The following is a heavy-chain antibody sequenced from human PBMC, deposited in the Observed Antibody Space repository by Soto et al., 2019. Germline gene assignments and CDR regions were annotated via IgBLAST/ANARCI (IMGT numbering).Heavy chain of an antibody. Sequence: ASVKVSCKVSGYTLTELSMHWVRQAPGKGLEWMGGFDPEDGETIYAQKFQGRVTMTADTSTDTAYMELSSLRSEDTAVYYCATVVYSSSSVWFDPWGQGTLVTVS. CDR2: FDPEDGET. J-gene: IGHJ5*02. CDR3: ATVVYSSSSVWFDP. D-gene: IGHD6-6*01. V-gene: IGHV1-24*01. CDR1: GYTLTELS.